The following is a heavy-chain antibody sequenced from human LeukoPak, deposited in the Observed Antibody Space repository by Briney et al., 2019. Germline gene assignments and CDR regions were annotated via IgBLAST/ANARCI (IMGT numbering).Heavy chain of an antibody. V-gene: IGHV3-23*01. Sequence: PGGSLRLSCAASGFTFSSFAMNWVRQAPGKGLEWVSTMSGDATSTYYADSVKGRFTISRDNSKNSLYLQMNSLRAEDTAVYYCARDSIQLWSSTYYLDYWGQGTLVTVSS. CDR2: MSGDATST. CDR3: ARDSIQLWSSTYYLDY. CDR1: GFTFSSFA. J-gene: IGHJ4*02. D-gene: IGHD5-18*01.